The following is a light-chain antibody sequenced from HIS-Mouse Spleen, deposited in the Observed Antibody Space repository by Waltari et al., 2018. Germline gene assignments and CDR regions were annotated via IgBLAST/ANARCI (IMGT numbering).Light chain of an antibody. V-gene: IGKV1-9*01. CDR3: QQLNSYPPS. Sequence: IQLTQSPSFLSASVGDRVTITCRASQGISSYLAWYQQKPGKAPKLLIYAASTLQSGVPSRFSGSGSWTEFTLTISSLQPEDCATYYCQQLNSYPPSFGQGNKVEIK. J-gene: IGKJ1*01. CDR2: AAS. CDR1: QGISSY.